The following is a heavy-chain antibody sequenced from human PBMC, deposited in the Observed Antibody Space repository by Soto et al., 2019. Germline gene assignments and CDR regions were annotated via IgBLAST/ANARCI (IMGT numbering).Heavy chain of an antibody. V-gene: IGHV4-59*01. CDR2: ILYSGDT. CDR3: ASNSYIDS. Sequence: SGSLSVTSIASGGSIGTYDWSWIRQPPGKGLEWIGYILYSGDTNYNPSLKSRVTISLDMSKNQFSLNLSSVTAADTAVYYCASNSYIDSCGQGTLVTVSS. J-gene: IGHJ4*02. CDR1: GGSIGTYD. D-gene: IGHD1-20*01.